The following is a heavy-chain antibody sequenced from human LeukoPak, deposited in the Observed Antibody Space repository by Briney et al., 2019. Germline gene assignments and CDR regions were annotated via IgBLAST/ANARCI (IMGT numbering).Heavy chain of an antibody. V-gene: IGHV1-24*01. Sequence: ASVKVSCKVSGYTLTELSMHWVRQAPGKGLEWMGGFDPEDGETIYAQKFQGRVTMTEDTSTDTAYMELSSLRSEDTAVYYCAIGTNIAAAGDYWGQGTLVTASS. CDR3: AIGTNIAAAGDY. CDR1: GYTLTELS. CDR2: FDPEDGET. D-gene: IGHD6-13*01. J-gene: IGHJ4*02.